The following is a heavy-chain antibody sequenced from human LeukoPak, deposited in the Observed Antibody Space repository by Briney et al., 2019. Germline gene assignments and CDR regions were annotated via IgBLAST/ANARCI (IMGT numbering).Heavy chain of an antibody. J-gene: IGHJ4*02. D-gene: IGHD6-19*01. CDR1: GFTFSSYS. CDR2: ISSSSYI. Sequence: GSLRLSCAASGFTFSSYSMNWVRQAPGRGLEWVSSISSSSYIYYADSVKGRFTISRDNAKNSLYLQMNSLRAEDTAVYYCARAVAGTWGIDYWGQGTLVTVSS. CDR3: ARAVAGTWGIDY. V-gene: IGHV3-21*01.